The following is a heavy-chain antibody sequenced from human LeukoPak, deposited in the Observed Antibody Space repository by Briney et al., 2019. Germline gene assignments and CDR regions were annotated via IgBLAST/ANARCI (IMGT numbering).Heavy chain of an antibody. J-gene: IGHJ5*02. D-gene: IGHD3-10*02. Sequence: GGSLRLSCAASGFTFSSYEMNSVRQAPGKGLERVSYISSSGSTIYYADSVKGRFTISRDNAKNSLYLQMNSLRAEDTAVYYRARDVPWFDPWGQGTLVTVSS. CDR2: ISSSGSTI. V-gene: IGHV3-48*03. CDR3: ARDVPWFDP. CDR1: GFTFSSYE.